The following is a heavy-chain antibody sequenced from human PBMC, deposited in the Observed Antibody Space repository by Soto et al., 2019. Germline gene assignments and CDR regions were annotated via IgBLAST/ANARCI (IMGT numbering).Heavy chain of an antibody. D-gene: IGHD4-17*01. CDR2: IGGSGDST. Sequence: GGSLRLSCAASGFTFSSYAMSWVRQAPGKGLEWVSAIGGSGDSTYYADSVKGRFTISRDNSKNTLYLQMNSLRAEDTAVYYCAKPVLPTVVINKYFDYWGQGTLVTVSS. J-gene: IGHJ4*02. CDR1: GFTFSSYA. CDR3: AKPVLPTVVINKYFDY. V-gene: IGHV3-23*01.